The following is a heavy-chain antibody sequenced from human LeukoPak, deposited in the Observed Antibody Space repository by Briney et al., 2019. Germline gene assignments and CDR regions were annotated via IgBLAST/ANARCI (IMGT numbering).Heavy chain of an antibody. CDR2: IYYSGST. CDR3: TRGSVAYYYMDV. V-gene: IGHV4-39*07. J-gene: IGHJ6*03. Sequence: SETLSLTCTVSGGSISSSSYYWGWIRQPPGKGLEWIGSIYYSGSTYYNPSLKSRVTISVDTSKNQFSLKLSSVTAADTAVYYCTRGSVAYYYMDVWGKGTTVTVSS. D-gene: IGHD2-15*01. CDR1: GGSISSSSYY.